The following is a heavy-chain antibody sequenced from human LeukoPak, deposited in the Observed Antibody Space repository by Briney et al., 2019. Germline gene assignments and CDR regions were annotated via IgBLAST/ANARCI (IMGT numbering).Heavy chain of an antibody. D-gene: IGHD6-19*01. CDR3: ASARGYSSEYK. V-gene: IGHV3-53*01. CDR1: GFTISSNY. J-gene: IGHJ4*02. CDR2: IYTGGST. Sequence: GGSLRLSCVASGFTISSNYMSWVRQAPGKGLEWVSVIYTGGSTYYADSVKGRFTISRDNSKNTLYLRMNSLRAEDTALYYCASARGYSSEYKWGQGTLVTVSS.